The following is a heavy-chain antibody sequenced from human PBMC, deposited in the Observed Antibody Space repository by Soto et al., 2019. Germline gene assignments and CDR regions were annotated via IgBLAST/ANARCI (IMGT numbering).Heavy chain of an antibody. Sequence: QVHLVQSGAEVKNPGASVKVSCKASGYSFTRYGIGWARQAPGQGLERMGWIKAYNGNTNYAQNLQSRLTLTTDTTTTTAYMELRSLRSTDTAIYYCAMVDVYVTPSPQDVWGQGTTVTVSS. V-gene: IGHV1-18*01. J-gene: IGHJ6*02. CDR1: GYSFTRYG. D-gene: IGHD3-16*01. CDR3: AMVDVYVTPSPQDV. CDR2: IKAYNGNT.